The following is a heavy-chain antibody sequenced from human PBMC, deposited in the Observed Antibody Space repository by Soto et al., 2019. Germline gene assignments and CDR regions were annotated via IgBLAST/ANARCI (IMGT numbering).Heavy chain of an antibody. CDR3: ARDLSIAAAGPEYFQH. J-gene: IGHJ1*01. CDR2: ISSSSSTI. Sequence: EVQLVESGGGLVQPGGSLRLSCAASGFTFSSYSMNWVRQAPGKGLEWVSYISSSSSTIYYADSVKGRFTISRDNAKNSLYRQMNSLRAEDTAVYYCARDLSIAAAGPEYFQHWGQGTLVTVSS. CDR1: GFTFSSYS. D-gene: IGHD6-13*01. V-gene: IGHV3-48*01.